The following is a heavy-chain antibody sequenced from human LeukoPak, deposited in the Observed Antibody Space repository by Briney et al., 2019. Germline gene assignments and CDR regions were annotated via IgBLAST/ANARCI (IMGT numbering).Heavy chain of an antibody. J-gene: IGHJ4*02. CDR2: INSGSSTI. CDR3: ARGGGGYGYFDY. V-gene: IGHV3-48*04. D-gene: IGHD1-26*01. CDR1: GFTFSTYS. Sequence: GGSLRLSCAASGFTFSTYSMNWVRQAPGKGLEWVSYINSGSSTIYYVDSVKGRFTISRDNAKNSLYLQMNNLRAEDTAVYYCARGGGGYGYFDYRGQGTLVTVSS.